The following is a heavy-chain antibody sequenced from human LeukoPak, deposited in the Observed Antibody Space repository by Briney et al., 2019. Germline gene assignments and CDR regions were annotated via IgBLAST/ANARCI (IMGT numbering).Heavy chain of an antibody. CDR1: GVSFSGYY. Sequence: PSETLSLTCAVYGVSFSGYYWSWIRQPPGKGLEWIGEINHSGSTNYNPSLNSRVTISVDTSKNQFSLKLSSMTASDTAVYYCARGRARYYYDSSGYYAIDYWGQGTLITVSS. CDR3: ARGRARYYYDSSGYYAIDY. CDR2: INHSGST. D-gene: IGHD3-22*01. V-gene: IGHV4-34*01. J-gene: IGHJ4*02.